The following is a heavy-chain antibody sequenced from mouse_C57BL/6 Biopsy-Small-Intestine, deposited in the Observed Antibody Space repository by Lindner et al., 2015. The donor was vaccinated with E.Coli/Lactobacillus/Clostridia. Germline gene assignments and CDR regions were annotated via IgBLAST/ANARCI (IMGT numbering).Heavy chain of an antibody. CDR3: ARGSSWEAGVRSYYTLDV. J-gene: IGHJ1*01. V-gene: IGHV14-3*01. CDR1: GYTFRNSG. CDR2: ISAYNGNT. Sequence: SVKVSCKASGYTFRNSGINWVRQAPGQGLEWMGWISAYNGNTNYAQKLQGRVTVTTDTSTTTAYMELRSLRSDDTAIYYCARGSSWEAGVRSYYTLDVWGQGTTVTVSS. D-gene: IGHD2-10*01.